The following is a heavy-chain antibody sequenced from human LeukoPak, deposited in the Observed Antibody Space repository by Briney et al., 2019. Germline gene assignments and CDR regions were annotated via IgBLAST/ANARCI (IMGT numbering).Heavy chain of an antibody. Sequence: ASVTVSCKASGYIFSNFFSSYGITWVRQAPGQGLEWMGWISAYNGNTNYAQKLQGRVTMTTDTSTSTAYMELRSLRSDDTAVYYCARYMVRGVIQATLYYYYGMDVWGQGTTVTVSS. J-gene: IGHJ6*02. CDR2: ISAYNGNT. V-gene: IGHV1-18*01. CDR1: GYIFSNFFSSYG. D-gene: IGHD3-10*01. CDR3: ARYMVRGVIQATLYYYYGMDV.